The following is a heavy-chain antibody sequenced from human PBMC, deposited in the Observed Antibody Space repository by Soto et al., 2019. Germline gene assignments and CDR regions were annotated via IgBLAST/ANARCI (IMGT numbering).Heavy chain of an antibody. V-gene: IGHV1-46*01. CDR3: VLGYCSGGSCYGMDV. J-gene: IGHJ6*02. CDR1: GYTFTSYY. CDR2: INPSGGST. Sequence: ASVKVSCKASGYTFTSYYMHWVRQAPGQGLEWMGIINPSGGSTSYAQKFQGRVTMTRDTSTSTVYMELSSLRSEDTAVYYCVLGYCSGGSCYGMDVWGQGTTVTVPS. D-gene: IGHD2-15*01.